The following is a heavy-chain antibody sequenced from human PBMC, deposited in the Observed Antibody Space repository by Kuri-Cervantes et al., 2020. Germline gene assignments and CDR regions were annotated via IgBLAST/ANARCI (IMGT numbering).Heavy chain of an antibody. CDR2: ISGSAGST. D-gene: IGHD3-10*01. Sequence: GESLKISCAASGFTFSNYAMSWVRQAPGKGLEWVSGISGSAGSTYYAASVKGRFTISRDNSKNSLYLQMNSLRAEDTAVYYCAREVGEETRDMYYFDYWGQGTLVTVSS. J-gene: IGHJ4*02. CDR1: GFTFSNYA. V-gene: IGHV3-23*01. CDR3: AREVGEETRDMYYFDY.